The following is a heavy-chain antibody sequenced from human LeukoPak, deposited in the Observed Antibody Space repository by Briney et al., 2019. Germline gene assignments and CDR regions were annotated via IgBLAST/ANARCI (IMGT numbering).Heavy chain of an antibody. J-gene: IGHJ3*02. V-gene: IGHV4-4*07. CDR1: GGSINNYY. D-gene: IGHD2-15*01. CDR2: IYTRGST. Sequence: KPSETLSLTCTVSGGSINNYYWSWIRQPAGKGLEWIGRIYTRGSTNYNPSLKSRVTMSVDTSKNQFSLKLSSVTAADTAVYYCARGRYCSAEICSGGDAFDIWGQGTMVSVSS. CDR3: ARGRYCSAEICSGGDAFDI.